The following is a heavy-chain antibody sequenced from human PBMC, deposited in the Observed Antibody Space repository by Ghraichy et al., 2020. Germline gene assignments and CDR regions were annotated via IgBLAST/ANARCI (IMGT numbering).Heavy chain of an antibody. J-gene: IGHJ4*02. V-gene: IGHV3-15*05. CDR1: GFTFRNAW. CDR3: TTLRYCIASICPRPKDYFDH. CDR2: LKDIIDGGTS. D-gene: IGHD2-15*01. Sequence: GGSLRLSCAASGFTFRNAWMTWVRLAPGRGLEWVGLLKDIIDGGTSDYSAPVKGSFTFSRDDSQITLYLEMNSLKTEDTAVYYCTTLRYCIASICPRPKDYFDHWGQGALCPVSS.